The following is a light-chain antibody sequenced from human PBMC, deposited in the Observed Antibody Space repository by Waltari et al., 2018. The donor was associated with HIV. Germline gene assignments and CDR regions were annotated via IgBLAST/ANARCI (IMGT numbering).Light chain of an antibody. V-gene: IGLV6-57*04. CDR3: QSYDSYNYV. J-gene: IGLJ1*01. Sequence: NFMLTQPHSVSESPGKTVTISCTRSSGSIASNYVQWYQQRPGSAPTTVIDEDNERPPGVPDRFSGSIDSSSNSASRTSSGLKTEDEADYYCQSYDSYNYVFGTGTRVIVL. CDR2: EDN. CDR1: SGSIASNY.